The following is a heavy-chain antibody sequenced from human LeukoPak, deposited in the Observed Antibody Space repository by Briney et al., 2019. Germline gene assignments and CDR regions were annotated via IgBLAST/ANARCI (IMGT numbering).Heavy chain of an antibody. V-gene: IGHV4-34*01. J-gene: IGHJ3*02. CDR2: ISHTGST. CDR3: ARKYCTTTSCSYAFDM. Sequence: PSETLSLTCAVYGGSFSGYYWSWIRQPPGKGLEWIAEISHTGSTKYNPSLESRVSVSVGTSKRRFSLNLASVTAADTSIYFCARKYCTTTSCSYAFDMWGQGTMVTVSS. CDR1: GGSFSGYY. D-gene: IGHD2-2*01.